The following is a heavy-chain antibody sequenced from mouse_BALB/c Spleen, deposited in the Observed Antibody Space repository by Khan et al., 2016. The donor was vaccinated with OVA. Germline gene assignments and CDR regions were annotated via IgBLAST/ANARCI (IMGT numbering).Heavy chain of an antibody. CDR1: GYTFTSYT. J-gene: IGHJ3*01. CDR2: INPSSGYT. CDR3: AREGVYYRNDGWFAY. Sequence: QVQLKQSGAELARPGASVKMSCKASGYTFTSYTMHWVKQRPGQGLEWIGYINPSSGYTNYNQKFKDKATLTADKSSSTAYMQLSSLTSEDSAVYYCAREGVYYRNDGWFAYWGQGTLVTVSA. D-gene: IGHD2-14*01. V-gene: IGHV1-4*01.